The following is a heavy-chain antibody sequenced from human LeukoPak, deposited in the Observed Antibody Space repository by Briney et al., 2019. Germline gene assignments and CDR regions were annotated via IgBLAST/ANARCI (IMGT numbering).Heavy chain of an antibody. CDR1: GFTFSTDW. Sequence: GGTLRLSCAASGFTFSTDWMSWVRQAPGKGLEWLANRKPDGSEKYFVDSVKGRFTISRDNAKNSLYLQMNSLRAEDTAVYYCARGGKGNLGYCSSTSCYADYWGQGTLVTVSS. J-gene: IGHJ4*02. CDR2: RKPDGSEK. D-gene: IGHD2-2*01. V-gene: IGHV3-7*01. CDR3: ARGGKGNLGYCSSTSCYADY.